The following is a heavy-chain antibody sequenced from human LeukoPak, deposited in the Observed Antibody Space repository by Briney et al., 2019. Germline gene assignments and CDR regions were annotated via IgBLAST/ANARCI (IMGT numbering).Heavy chain of an antibody. CDR3: ARDRGLRPDAFDI. V-gene: IGHV1-3*01. CDR2: INAGNGNT. Sequence: ASVKVSCKASGYTFTSYAMHWVRQAPGQGLEWMGWINAGNGNTKYSQKFQGRVTITRDTPASTAYMELSSLRSEDTAVYYCARDRGLRPDAFDIWGQGTMVTVSS. D-gene: IGHD3-16*01. CDR1: GYTFTSYA. J-gene: IGHJ3*02.